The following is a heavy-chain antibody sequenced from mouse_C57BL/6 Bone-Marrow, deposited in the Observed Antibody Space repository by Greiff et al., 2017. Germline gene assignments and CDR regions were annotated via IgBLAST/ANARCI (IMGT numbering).Heavy chain of an antibody. J-gene: IGHJ4*01. V-gene: IGHV5-16*01. CDR1: GFTFSDYY. CDR3: ARLNWAMDY. CDR2: INYDGSST. D-gene: IGHD4-1*02. Sequence: EVKLVESEGGLVQPGSSMKLSCTASGFTFSDYYMAWVRQVPEKGLEWVANINYDGSSTYYLDSLKSRFIISRDNAKNILYLQMSSLKSEDTATYYCARLNWAMDYWGQGTSVTVSS.